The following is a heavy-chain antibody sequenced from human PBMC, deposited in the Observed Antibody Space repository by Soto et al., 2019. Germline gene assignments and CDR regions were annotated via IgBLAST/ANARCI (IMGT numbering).Heavy chain of an antibody. CDR3: ARGVNSYYDFWSGYYGSWFDP. D-gene: IGHD3-3*01. J-gene: IGHJ5*02. V-gene: IGHV4-34*01. CDR2: INHSGST. Sequence: PSETLSLTCAVYGGSFSGYYWSWIRQPPGKGLEWIGEINHSGSTNYNPSLKSRVTISVDTSKNQFSLKLSSVTAADTAVYYRARGVNSYYDFWSGYYGSWFDPWGQGTLVTVSS. CDR1: GGSFSGYY.